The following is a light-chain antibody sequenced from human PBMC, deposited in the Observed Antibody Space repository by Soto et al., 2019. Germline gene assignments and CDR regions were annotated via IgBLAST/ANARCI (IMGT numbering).Light chain of an antibody. J-gene: IGKJ5*01. CDR3: QQSYSTPIT. CDR2: AAS. CDR1: QSISSY. Sequence: DIQMTQSPSSLSASVGDRVTITCRASQSISSYLNWYQQKPGKAPKLLIYAASSLQSGGPSRFSGSGSGTDFTLTISSLQPEDFANYYCQQSYSTPITFGPGTRLEIK. V-gene: IGKV1-39*01.